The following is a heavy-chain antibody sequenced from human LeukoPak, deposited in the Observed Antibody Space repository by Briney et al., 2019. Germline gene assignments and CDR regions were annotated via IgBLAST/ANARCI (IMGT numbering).Heavy chain of an antibody. CDR1: VFNLSSYC. Sequence: GVSQRLSCAPCVFNLSSYCVHCVRQSPGKGLVWVSRINTDGSNTKYADSVKGRFTISRDNAKNTLYLQMNSLRAEDTAVYYCAGDANWLDPWGQGTLVTVSS. CDR2: INTDGSNT. CDR3: AGDANWLDP. J-gene: IGHJ5*02. V-gene: IGHV3-74*03.